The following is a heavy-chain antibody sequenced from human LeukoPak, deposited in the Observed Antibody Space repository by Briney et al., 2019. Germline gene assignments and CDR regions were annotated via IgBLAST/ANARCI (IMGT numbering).Heavy chain of an antibody. J-gene: IGHJ4*02. Sequence: ASVKVSCKASGYTFTSYYMHWVRQAPGQGLEWMGIINPSGGSTSYAQKFQGRVTMTRDTSTSTVYVELSSLRSEDTAVYYCAREVVPAAMLDYWGQGTLVTVSS. CDR2: INPSGGST. D-gene: IGHD2-2*01. CDR3: AREVVPAAMLDY. V-gene: IGHV1-46*01. CDR1: GYTFTSYY.